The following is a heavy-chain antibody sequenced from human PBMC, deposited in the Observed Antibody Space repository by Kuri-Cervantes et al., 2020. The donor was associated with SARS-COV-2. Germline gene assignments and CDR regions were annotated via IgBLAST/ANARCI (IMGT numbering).Heavy chain of an antibody. CDR2: PYYSGST. Sequence: ESLKISCTVSGGSITTYSYYWGWIRQPPGKGLEWIGSPYYSGSTYYNPSLKSRVTISIDTSKNQFSLRLSSVTAADTAVYYCVRHPPIAVADYYFDYWGQGALVTVSS. CDR1: GGSITTYSYY. D-gene: IGHD6-19*01. CDR3: VRHPPIAVADYYFDY. V-gene: IGHV4-39*01. J-gene: IGHJ4*02.